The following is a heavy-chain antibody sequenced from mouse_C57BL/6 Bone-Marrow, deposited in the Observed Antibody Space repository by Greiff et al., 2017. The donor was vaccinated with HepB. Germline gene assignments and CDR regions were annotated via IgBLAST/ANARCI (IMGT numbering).Heavy chain of an antibody. CDR1: GYAFTNYL. CDR3: ARHDGSSYWYFDV. V-gene: IGHV1-54*01. Sequence: AQLQQSGAELVRPGTSVKVSCKASGYAFTNYLIEWVKQRPGQGLEWIGVINPGSGGTNYNEKFKGKATLTADKSSSTAYMQLSSLTSEDSAVYFCARHDGSSYWYFDVWGTGTTVTVSS. J-gene: IGHJ1*03. D-gene: IGHD1-1*01. CDR2: INPGSGGT.